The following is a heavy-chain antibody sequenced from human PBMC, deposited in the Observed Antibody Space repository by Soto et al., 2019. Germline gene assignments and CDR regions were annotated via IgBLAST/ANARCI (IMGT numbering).Heavy chain of an antibody. J-gene: IGHJ4*02. Sequence: SLHVSCTASGYAFPTYAIHCVRQAPVQRLEWLGRINAGNGNTKYSQKFQGRVIITRDTSAGTAYMELRSLRSEDTAVYYCATPIVAFYWGQGTLVTVSS. CDR2: INAGNGNT. D-gene: IGHD5-12*01. V-gene: IGHV1-3*01. CDR3: ATPIVAFY. CDR1: GYAFPTYA.